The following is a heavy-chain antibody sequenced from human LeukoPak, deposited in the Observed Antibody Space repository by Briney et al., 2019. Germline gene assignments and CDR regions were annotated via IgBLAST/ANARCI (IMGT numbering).Heavy chain of an antibody. J-gene: IGHJ1*01. CDR2: IYHSGST. V-gene: IGHV4-34*01. CDR1: GGSFSGYY. D-gene: IGHD4-17*01. Sequence: SETLSLTCAVYGGSFSGYYWSWIRQPPGKGLEWIGYIYHSGSTYYNPTLKSRVTISVDRSKNQFSLKLSSVTAADTAVYYCARGGDYGDYEYFQHWGQGTLVTVSS. CDR3: ARGGDYGDYEYFQH.